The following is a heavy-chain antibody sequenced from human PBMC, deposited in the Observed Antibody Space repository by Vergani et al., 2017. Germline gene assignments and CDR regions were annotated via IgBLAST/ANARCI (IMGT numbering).Heavy chain of an antibody. CDR3: ARAGVNLYSSGYFDY. CDR1: GYSFTSYW. V-gene: IGHV5-51*01. D-gene: IGHD6-19*01. CDR2: IYPGDSDT. Sequence: EVQLVQSGAEVKKPGESLKISCKGSGYSFTSYWIGWVRQMPGKGLEWMGIIYPGDSDTRYSPSFQGQVTITADKSISTAYLQGSSLKASDTAMYYCARAGVNLYSSGYFDYWGQGTLVTVSS. J-gene: IGHJ4*02.